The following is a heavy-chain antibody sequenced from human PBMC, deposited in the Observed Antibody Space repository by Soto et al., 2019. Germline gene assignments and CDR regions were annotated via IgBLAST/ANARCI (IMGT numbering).Heavy chain of an antibody. Sequence: ASVKVSCKASGYTFTSYGISGVRQAPGQGLEWMGWISAYNGNTNYAQKLQGRVTMTTDTSTSTAYMELRSLRSDDTAVYYCAREDQLLFPYYYGMDVWGQGTTVTVSS. D-gene: IGHD2-2*01. CDR2: ISAYNGNT. CDR3: AREDQLLFPYYYGMDV. J-gene: IGHJ6*02. CDR1: GYTFTSYG. V-gene: IGHV1-18*04.